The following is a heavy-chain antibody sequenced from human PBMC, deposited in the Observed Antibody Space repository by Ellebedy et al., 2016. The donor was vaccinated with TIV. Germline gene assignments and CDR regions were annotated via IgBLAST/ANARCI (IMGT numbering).Heavy chain of an antibody. CDR1: GFTFSSYS. Sequence: GESLKISXAASGFTFSSYSMNWVRQAPGKGLEWVSSISSSSSYIYYADSVKGRFTISRDNAKNSLYLQMNSLRAEDTAVYYCARDQDYYDSSGYPNDAFDIWGQGTMVTVSS. D-gene: IGHD3-22*01. CDR2: ISSSSSYI. CDR3: ARDQDYYDSSGYPNDAFDI. V-gene: IGHV3-21*01. J-gene: IGHJ3*02.